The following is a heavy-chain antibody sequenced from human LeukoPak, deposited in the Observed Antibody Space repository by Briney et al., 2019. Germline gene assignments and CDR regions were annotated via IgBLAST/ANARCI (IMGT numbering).Heavy chain of an antibody. CDR2: ITGSGNDA. D-gene: IGHD2-15*01. CDR3: AKWATGLRIVGDV. CDR1: GFTFSNYA. V-gene: IGHV3-23*01. Sequence: VGSLRLSCAASGFTFSNYAMTWVRQAPGKGLEWGSTITGSGNDAYYADSVKGRFTISRDNSKNMLYLQMNSLRAEDTAVYYCAKWATGLRIVGDVWGQGTLVTVSS. J-gene: IGHJ4*02.